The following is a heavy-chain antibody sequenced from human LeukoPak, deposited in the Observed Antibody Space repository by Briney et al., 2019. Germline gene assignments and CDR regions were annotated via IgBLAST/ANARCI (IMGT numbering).Heavy chain of an antibody. V-gene: IGHV1-18*01. D-gene: IGHD2-15*01. J-gene: IGHJ4*02. CDR3: ARTAIVVVVAATPSFDY. CDR2: ISAYNGNT. Sequence: ASVKVSCKASGYTFTSYGISGVRQAPGQGLEWMGWISAYNGNTNYAQNLQGRVTMTTDTSTSTAYMELRSLRSDDTAVYCCARTAIVVVVAATPSFDYWGQGTLVSVSS. CDR1: GYTFTSYG.